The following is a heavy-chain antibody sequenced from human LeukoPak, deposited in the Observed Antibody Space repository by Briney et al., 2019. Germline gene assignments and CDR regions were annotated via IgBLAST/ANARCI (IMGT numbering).Heavy chain of an antibody. J-gene: IGHJ6*03. V-gene: IGHV4-59*01. CDR3: ARDSRYSDTSGYYYSHYYMDV. Sequence: KPSETLSLTCPVSGGSINYYYWGWIRQPPRKGLEYIRYIYSSWSTNYNPSLKSRVTMSVDTSKNQFSLKLSSVTAADTAVYYCARDSRYSDTSGYYYSHYYMDVWGKGTTVTVSS. D-gene: IGHD3-22*01. CDR1: GGSINYYY. CDR2: IYSSWST.